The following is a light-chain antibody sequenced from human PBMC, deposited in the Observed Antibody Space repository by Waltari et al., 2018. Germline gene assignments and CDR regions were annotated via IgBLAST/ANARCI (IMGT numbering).Light chain of an antibody. J-gene: IGLJ2*01. V-gene: IGLV2-23*01. CDR2: EGD. CDR1: SSDFGGYNL. Sequence: QSALTQPASVSGSPGQSITISCTETSSDFGGYNLFSWYQQHPGKVPKLIIYEGDRRPSGVSNRFSGSRSGNTASLTISGLQAEDEADYYCCSYAGSSTVVFGGGTKLTVL. CDR3: CSYAGSSTVV.